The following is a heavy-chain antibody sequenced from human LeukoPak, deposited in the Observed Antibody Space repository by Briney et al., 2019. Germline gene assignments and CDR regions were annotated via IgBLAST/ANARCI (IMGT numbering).Heavy chain of an antibody. CDR3: ARGLGSGYTDN. CDR1: GGSISSYY. J-gene: IGHJ4*02. CDR2: ISSSGST. V-gene: IGHV4-59*01. D-gene: IGHD3-22*01. Sequence: NPSETLSLTCTVSGGSISSYYWSWIRQPPGKGLEWIGYISSSGSTNYKPSLKSRVTMSLGTSENQFSLTVSSVTAADTAVYYCARGLGSGYTDNWGQGTLVTVSS.